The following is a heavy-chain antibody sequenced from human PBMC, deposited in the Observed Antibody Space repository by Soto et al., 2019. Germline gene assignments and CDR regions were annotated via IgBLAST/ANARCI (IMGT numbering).Heavy chain of an antibody. V-gene: IGHV4-59*08. CDR2: IYYSGST. CDR3: AAAAALEGPVDY. D-gene: IGHD6-13*01. CDR1: GGSVSSYY. Sequence: PSETLSLTCTVSGGSVSSYYWSWIRQPPGKGLEWIGCIYYSGSTKYNPSLKSRVTISVDTSKNQFSLKLSSVTAADTAVYYCAAAAALEGPVDYWGQGTLVTVSS. J-gene: IGHJ4*02.